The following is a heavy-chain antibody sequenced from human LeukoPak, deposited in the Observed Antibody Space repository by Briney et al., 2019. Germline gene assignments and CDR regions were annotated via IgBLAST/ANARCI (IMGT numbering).Heavy chain of an antibody. CDR1: GFTFSSYS. J-gene: IGHJ4*02. CDR2: ISSSSSTI. Sequence: GGSLRLSCAASGFTFSSYSMNWVRQAPGRGLEWVSYISSSSSTIYYADSVKGRFTISRDNAKNSLYLQMNSLRDEDTAVYYCAREQDIVATIGLLDYWGQGTLVTVSS. D-gene: IGHD5-12*01. V-gene: IGHV3-48*02. CDR3: AREQDIVATIGLLDY.